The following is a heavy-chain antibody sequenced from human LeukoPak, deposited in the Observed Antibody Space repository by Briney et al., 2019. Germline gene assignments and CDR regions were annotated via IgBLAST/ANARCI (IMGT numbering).Heavy chain of an antibody. CDR1: GFTVSSNY. Sequence: PGGSLRLSCAASGFTVSSNYMSWVRQAPGKGLEWVSVIYSGGSTYYADSVKGRFTISRDSSKNTLYLQMNSLRAEDTAVYYCASGYYYYYMDVWGKGTTVTVSS. V-gene: IGHV3-66*02. CDR3: ASGYYYYYMDV. J-gene: IGHJ6*03. CDR2: IYSGGST.